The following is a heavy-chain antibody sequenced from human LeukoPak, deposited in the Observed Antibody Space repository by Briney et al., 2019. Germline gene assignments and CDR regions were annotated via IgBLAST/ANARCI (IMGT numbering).Heavy chain of an antibody. CDR2: FDPENGET. Sequence: ASVKVSXKVSGYIFTELSIHWVRQTPGKGLEWMGGFDPENGETIYAQKFQGRVTMTEDTSTDTAYMELSSLRSEDTAVYYCATDRFVLRYFRWLFYWGQGTLVTVSS. CDR3: ATDRFVLRYFRWLFY. J-gene: IGHJ4*02. CDR1: GYIFTELS. D-gene: IGHD3-9*01. V-gene: IGHV1-24*01.